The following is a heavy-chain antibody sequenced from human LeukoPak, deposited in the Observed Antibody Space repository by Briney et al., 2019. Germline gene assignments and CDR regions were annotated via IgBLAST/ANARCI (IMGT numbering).Heavy chain of an antibody. CDR3: ARAMIAARRYYYGMDV. Sequence: SETLSLTCTVSGGPISSYYWSWIRQPPGKGLEGIGYIYYSGSTNYNPSLKSRVTISVDRSKNQFSLKLSSVTAADTAVYYCARAMIAARRYYYGMDVWGQGTTVTVSS. V-gene: IGHV4-59*12. CDR2: IYYSGST. D-gene: IGHD3-22*01. J-gene: IGHJ6*02. CDR1: GGPISSYY.